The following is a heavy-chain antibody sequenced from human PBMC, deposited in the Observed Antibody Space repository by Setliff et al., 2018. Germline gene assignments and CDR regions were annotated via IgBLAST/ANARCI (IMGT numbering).Heavy chain of an antibody. V-gene: IGHV3-7*01. D-gene: IGHD5-12*01. CDR3: AKVPNSGGYAGPFDF. CDR1: GFVFGTYG. Sequence: LRLSCAASGFVFGTYGMHWVRQAPGKGLEWLASINPDGSEKYYVDSVKGRFTISRDNSKNTLYLQMNSLSAEDTAVYYCAKVPNSGGYAGPFDFWGQGTLVTVSS. J-gene: IGHJ4*02. CDR2: INPDGSEK.